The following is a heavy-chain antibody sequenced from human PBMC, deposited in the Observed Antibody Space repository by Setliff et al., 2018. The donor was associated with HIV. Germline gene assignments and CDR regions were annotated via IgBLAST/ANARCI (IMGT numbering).Heavy chain of an antibody. CDR2: IRNKVNSYSI. D-gene: IGHD2-21*01. CDR3: ARGPASGDYSYYFDY. Sequence: GGSLRLSCVVSGFIFSDHYMDWVRQAPGKGLEWVARIRNKVNSYSIEYVASVKGGFTISRDESENSLYLQMNSLKTEDTAVYFCARGPASGDYSYYFDYWGQGTLVTVSS. J-gene: IGHJ4*02. V-gene: IGHV3-72*01. CDR1: GFIFSDHY.